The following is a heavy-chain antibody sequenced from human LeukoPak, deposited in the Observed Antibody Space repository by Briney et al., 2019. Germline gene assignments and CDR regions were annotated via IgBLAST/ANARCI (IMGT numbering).Heavy chain of an antibody. CDR3: AKGDIVVVPLDY. CDR1: GFAFRSFD. Sequence: GGSLRLSCAASGFAFRSFDMSWVRQAPGKGLEWVSSLSGSGDTTYYADSVKGRFTISRDNSNNTLYLQMNSLRAEDTALYYCAKGDIVVVPLDYWGQGTLVTVSS. D-gene: IGHD2-2*01. CDR2: LSGSGDTT. J-gene: IGHJ4*02. V-gene: IGHV3-23*01.